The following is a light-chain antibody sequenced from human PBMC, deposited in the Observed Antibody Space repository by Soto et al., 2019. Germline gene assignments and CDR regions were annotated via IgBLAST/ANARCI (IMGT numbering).Light chain of an antibody. V-gene: IGKV1-9*01. CDR2: DAS. J-gene: IGKJ4*01. Sequence: DIQLTQFPSFLSASVGDRATITCRASQDINSYLAWYQQKPGKAPQLLIYDASALQSGVPPRFSDSGSGTEFTLTVSSLQPEDSATYYCQQLKSYPLTFGGGTKVEIK. CDR1: QDINSY. CDR3: QQLKSYPLT.